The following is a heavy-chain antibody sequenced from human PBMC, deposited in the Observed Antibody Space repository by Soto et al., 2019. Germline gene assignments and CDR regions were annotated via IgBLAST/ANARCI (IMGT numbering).Heavy chain of an antibody. D-gene: IGHD3-10*01. V-gene: IGHV3-23*01. Sequence: EVQLLESGGHLVQPGGALRLSCAASGFTFSNYGVSWGRQAPGKGLEWVSNIDGAGIRMGYADSVKGRFTISRDNSKNTLYLQMNILRAEDTAVYYCAKDRADSGTRDVWGKGTTVAVSS. CDR1: GFTFSNYG. CDR3: AKDRADSGTRDV. J-gene: IGHJ6*04. CDR2: IDGAGIRM.